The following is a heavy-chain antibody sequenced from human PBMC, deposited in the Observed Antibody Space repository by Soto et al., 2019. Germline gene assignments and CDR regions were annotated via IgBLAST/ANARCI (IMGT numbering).Heavy chain of an antibody. D-gene: IGHD2-2*01. CDR3: ARCQGYCSSTSCYNWFDP. CDR1: GGSISSGGYY. CDR2: IYYSGST. J-gene: IGHJ5*02. V-gene: IGHV4-31*03. Sequence: SETLSLTCTVSGGSISSGGYYWSWIRQHPGKGLEWIEYIYYSGSTYYNPSLKSRVTISVDTSKNQFSLKLSSVTAADTAVYYCARCQGYCSSTSCYNWFDPWGQGTLVTVSS.